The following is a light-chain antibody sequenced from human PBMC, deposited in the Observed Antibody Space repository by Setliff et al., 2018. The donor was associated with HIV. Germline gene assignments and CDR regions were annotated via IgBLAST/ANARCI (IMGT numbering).Light chain of an antibody. CDR2: EVS. J-gene: IGLJ3*02. Sequence: QSALTQPASVSGSPGQSITISCTGTSSDIGRYNYVSWYQQHPGQAPKIIIYEVSNRPSGVSNRFSGSKSGNTASLTISGLQGEDEADYYCSSYSISSTLVLFGGGTKVTVL. V-gene: IGLV2-14*01. CDR3: SSYSISSTLVL. CDR1: SSDIGRYNY.